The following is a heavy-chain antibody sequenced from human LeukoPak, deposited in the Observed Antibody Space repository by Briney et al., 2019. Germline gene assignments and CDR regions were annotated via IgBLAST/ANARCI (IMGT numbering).Heavy chain of an antibody. CDR3: ATAYCIISSCIP. CDR1: GFTFSNAW. CDR2: IRSKSDGEIT. V-gene: IGHV3-15*01. D-gene: IGHD2-2*01. J-gene: IGHJ4*02. Sequence: PGGSLRLSCAASGFTFSNAWMSWVRQAPGKGPEWVGRIRSKSDGEITEYAAPVKGRFTISRDDSKNTVYLEMKSLKTEDTGVYYCATAYCIISSCIPWGQGTLVTVSS.